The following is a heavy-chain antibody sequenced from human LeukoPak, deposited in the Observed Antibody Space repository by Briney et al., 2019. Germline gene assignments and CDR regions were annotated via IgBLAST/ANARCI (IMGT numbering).Heavy chain of an antibody. V-gene: IGHV3-15*01. CDR1: GFTFSNAW. Sequence: GGSLRLSCAASGFTFSNAWVSWVRQAPGKGLEWVGRVKSRTDGGTTDYAAPVKGRFTISRDDSKDTLYLQMNSLRAGDTAVYYCARAAGYSYGFESRIFDYWGQGTLVTVSS. J-gene: IGHJ4*02. CDR2: VKSRTDGGTT. CDR3: ARAAGYSYGFESRIFDY. D-gene: IGHD5-18*01.